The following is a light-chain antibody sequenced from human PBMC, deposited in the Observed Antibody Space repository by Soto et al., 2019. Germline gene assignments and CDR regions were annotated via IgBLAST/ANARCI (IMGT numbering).Light chain of an antibody. Sequence: DIQMTQSPSTLSASVGDRVTITCRASQSISSWLAWFHQKPVKAPKLLIYDSSSLESGVPSRFSGSGSGTDFTLTINNLQPEDFATYYCQQSYRTPYTFGQGTKVDI. CDR3: QQSYRTPYT. V-gene: IGKV1-5*01. CDR2: DSS. J-gene: IGKJ2*01. CDR1: QSISSW.